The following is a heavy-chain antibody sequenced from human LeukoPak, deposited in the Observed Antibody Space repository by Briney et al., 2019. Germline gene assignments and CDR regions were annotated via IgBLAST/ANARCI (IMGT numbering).Heavy chain of an antibody. V-gene: IGHV4-39*01. CDR2: VYYSVST. D-gene: IGHD3-3*01. CDR3: AHITGWSGYYVIDS. Sequence: KPSETLSLTCTVSGGSISSNSHCWGWIRHPPGKGLEWIVSVYYSVSTYYKPSLKSRVIISVYTSKNQFSLKLSSVTAADTAVYYCAHITGWSGYYVIDSWGQGTLVTVSS. J-gene: IGHJ4*02. CDR1: GGSISSNSHC.